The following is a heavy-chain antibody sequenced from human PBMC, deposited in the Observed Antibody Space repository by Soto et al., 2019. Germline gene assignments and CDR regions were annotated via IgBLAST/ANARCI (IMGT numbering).Heavy chain of an antibody. CDR2: ISYDGSNK. Sequence: QVQLVESGGGVVQPGRSLRLSCAASGFTFSSYGMHWVRQAPGKGLEWVAVISYDGSNKYYADSVKGRFTISRDNSKNTLYLQMNSLRAEDTAVYYCAKGIGEFYYYYYGMDVWGQGTTVTVSS. CDR1: GFTFSSYG. V-gene: IGHV3-30*18. CDR3: AKGIGEFYYYYYGMDV. J-gene: IGHJ6*02. D-gene: IGHD3-10*01.